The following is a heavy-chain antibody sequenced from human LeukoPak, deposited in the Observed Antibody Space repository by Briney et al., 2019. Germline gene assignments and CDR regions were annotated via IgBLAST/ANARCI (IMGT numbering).Heavy chain of an antibody. CDR1: GGSFSGYY. Sequence: SETLSLTCAVYGGSFSGYYWSWIRQPPGKGLEWIGEINHSGSTNYNPSLKSRVTISVDTSKNQFSLKLSSVTAADTAVYYCARSISGYYFSSFDYWGQGTLVTVSS. V-gene: IGHV4-34*01. D-gene: IGHD3-22*01. CDR2: INHSGST. J-gene: IGHJ4*02. CDR3: ARSISGYYFSSFDY.